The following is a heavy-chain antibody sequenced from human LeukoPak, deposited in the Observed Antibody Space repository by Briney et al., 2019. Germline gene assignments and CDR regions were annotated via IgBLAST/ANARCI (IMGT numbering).Heavy chain of an antibody. CDR3: ARHLLNMDNSGGYLNWFDP. D-gene: IGHD3-22*01. Sequence: KPSETLSLTCTVSGGSISSHYWSWIRQPPGKGLQWVGYTNHVGSTDYNPSLKSRVTISIDTSKNQFSLKLSSVTAADTAVYYCARHLLNMDNSGGYLNWFDPWGQGTLVTVSS. CDR2: TNHVGST. J-gene: IGHJ5*02. V-gene: IGHV4-59*08. CDR1: GGSISSHY.